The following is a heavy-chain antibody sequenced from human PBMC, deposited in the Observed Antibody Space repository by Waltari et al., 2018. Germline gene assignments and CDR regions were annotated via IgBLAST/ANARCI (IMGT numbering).Heavy chain of an antibody. D-gene: IGHD1-26*01. V-gene: IGHV4-4*07. CDR1: GGSISSYY. J-gene: IGHJ5*02. Sequence: QVQLQESGPGLVKPSETLSLTCTAPGGSISSYYWSWIRLPAGKGLEWIGHIYTSGSTNYNPSRKSRVTMSVDTSKNQFSLKLNSVTAADTAIYYCTRGRGGGGSSNNWFDPWGQGTLVIVSS. CDR2: IYTSGST. CDR3: TRGRGGGGSSNNWFDP.